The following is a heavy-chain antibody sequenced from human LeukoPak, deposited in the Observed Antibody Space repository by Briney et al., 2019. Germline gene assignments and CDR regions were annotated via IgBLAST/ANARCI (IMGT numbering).Heavy chain of an antibody. J-gene: IGHJ6*02. CDR2: ISYDGSNK. CDR1: GFTFTSYG. V-gene: IGHV3-30*18. Sequence: PRRSLRLSCAPSGFTFTSYGMHWVRQAPGTGLEWVAVISYDGSNKYYGDSVKGRFTMSRDNSKNTLYLQMSSLRAEDTAVYYCAKLPLGHYYGMDIWGQGTTVTVSS. CDR3: AKLPLGHYYGMDI.